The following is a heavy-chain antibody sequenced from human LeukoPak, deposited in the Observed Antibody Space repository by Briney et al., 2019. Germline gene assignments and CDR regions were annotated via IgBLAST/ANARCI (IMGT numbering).Heavy chain of an antibody. CDR2: IYHSGST. V-gene: IGHV4-4*02. Sequence: SETLSLTCAVSGGSISSSNWWSWVRPPPGKGLEWIGEIYHSGSTNYNPSLKSRVTISVDKSKNQFSLKLSSVTAADTAVYYCARDRYGDHTYFDYWGQGTLVTVSS. D-gene: IGHD4-17*01. CDR3: ARDRYGDHTYFDY. J-gene: IGHJ4*02. CDR1: GGSISSSNW.